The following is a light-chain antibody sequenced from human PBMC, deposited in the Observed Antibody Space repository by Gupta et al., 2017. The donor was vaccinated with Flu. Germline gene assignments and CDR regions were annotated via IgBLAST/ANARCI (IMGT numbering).Light chain of an antibody. V-gene: IGLV1-47*01. J-gene: IGLJ3*02. CDR3: AAWDDILNGVM. Sequence: QTVMSQPPSASESPGQRITISCTGDDSNIRNNYVHWYQQVPGTAPRLVVYRNNKRPLGVPDRFSGSKSGTSASLAISGLRPEDEGIYYCAAWDDILNGVMFGGGTKLTAL. CDR2: RNN. CDR1: DSNIRNNY.